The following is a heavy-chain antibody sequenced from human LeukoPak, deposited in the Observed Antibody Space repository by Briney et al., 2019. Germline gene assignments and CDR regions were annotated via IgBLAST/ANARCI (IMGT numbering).Heavy chain of an antibody. CDR1: GYIFTNYW. J-gene: IGHJ5*02. CDR3: ARLGEEWLVHNWFDP. Sequence: GESLRISCKGFGYIFTNYWITWVRQMPGKGLEWMGRIDPRDSYSNYSPSFQGHVTISVDKSINTVYLHWNSLKASDTAMYYCARLGEEWLVHNWFDPRGQGTLVTVSP. D-gene: IGHD6-19*01. CDR2: IDPRDSYS. V-gene: IGHV5-10-1*01.